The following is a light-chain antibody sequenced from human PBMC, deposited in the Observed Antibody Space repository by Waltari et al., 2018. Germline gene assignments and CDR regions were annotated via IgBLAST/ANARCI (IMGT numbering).Light chain of an antibody. J-gene: IGKJ3*01. CDR1: QGISSY. Sequence: CRASQGISSYLAWYQQKPGKAPELLIYAASTLQSGVPSRFSGSGSGTDFTLTISSLQPDDFATYYCQQLNSYPLSFGPGTKVDVK. CDR2: AAS. V-gene: IGKV1-9*01. CDR3: QQLNSYPLS.